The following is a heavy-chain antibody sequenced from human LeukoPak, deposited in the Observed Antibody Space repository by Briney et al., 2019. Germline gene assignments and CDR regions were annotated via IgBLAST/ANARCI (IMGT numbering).Heavy chain of an antibody. J-gene: IGHJ6*02. CDR1: GFTFSNAW. V-gene: IGHV3-15*01. CDR2: IKSKTDGGTT. Sequence: GGSLRLSCAASGFTFSNAWMSWVRKAPGKGLEWVGRIKSKTDGGTTDYAAPVKGRFTISRDDSKNTLYLQMNSLKTEDTAVYYCTTGPLVLMVYAIADYGMDVWGQGTTVTVSS. D-gene: IGHD2-8*01. CDR3: TTGPLVLMVYAIADYGMDV.